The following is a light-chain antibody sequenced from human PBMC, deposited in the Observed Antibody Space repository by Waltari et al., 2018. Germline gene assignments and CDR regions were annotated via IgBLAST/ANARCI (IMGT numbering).Light chain of an antibody. J-gene: IGKJ1*01. CDR2: GAS. Sequence: DILLTQSPSSLSASVGDRVTITCRASQNIITYLNWYQHKPGKAPKLLSYGASTLQNGVPSRFSGFGSGTDFTLTLTGLQPGDIATYYCQQSYSTPRTVGQGTKVELK. V-gene: IGKV1-39*01. CDR1: QNIITY. CDR3: QQSYSTPRT.